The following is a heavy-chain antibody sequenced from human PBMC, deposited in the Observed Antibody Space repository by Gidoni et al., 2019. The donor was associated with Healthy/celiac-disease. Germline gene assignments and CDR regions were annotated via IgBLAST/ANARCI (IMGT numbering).Heavy chain of an antibody. CDR3: AREDTIFGVVITFDY. D-gene: IGHD3-3*01. CDR2: IKQDGSEK. V-gene: IGHV3-7*01. Sequence: EVQLVESGGGLVQPGGSLRLSCAASGFTFSSYWMNWVRQAPGKGLEWVANIKQDGSEKYYVDSVKGRFTISRDNAKNSLYLEMNSLRAEDTAVYYCAREDTIFGVVITFDYWGQGTLVTVSS. CDR1: GFTFSSYW. J-gene: IGHJ4*02.